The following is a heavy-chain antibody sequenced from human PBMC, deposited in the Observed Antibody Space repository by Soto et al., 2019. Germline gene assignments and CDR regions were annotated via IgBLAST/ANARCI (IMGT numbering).Heavy chain of an antibody. D-gene: IGHD3-9*01. J-gene: IGHJ6*04. CDR1: GYTFTSYG. Sequence: ASVKVSCKASGYTFTSYGISWVRQAPGQGLEWMGWISAYNGNTNYAQKLQGRVTMTTDTSTSTAYMELRSLRSDDTAVYYCARDLDGHYYYGMDVWGKGTTVTVSS. CDR2: ISAYNGNT. CDR3: ARDLDGHYYYGMDV. V-gene: IGHV1-18*01.